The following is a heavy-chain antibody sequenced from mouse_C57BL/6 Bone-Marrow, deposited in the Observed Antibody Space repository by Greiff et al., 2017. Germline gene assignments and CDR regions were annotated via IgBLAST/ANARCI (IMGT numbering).Heavy chain of an antibody. V-gene: IGHV2-9-1*01. J-gene: IGHJ1*03. CDR2: IWTGGGT. CDR1: GFSLTSYA. CDR3: ARVKEFYYGSSYGYFDV. D-gene: IGHD1-1*01. Sequence: VKLQESGPGLVAPSQSLSITCTVSGFSLTSYAISWVRQPPGKGLEWLGVIWTGGGTNYNSALKSRMSISKDNTKSQVFLKMNSLQTDDTARYYCARVKEFYYGSSYGYFDVWGTGTTVTVSS.